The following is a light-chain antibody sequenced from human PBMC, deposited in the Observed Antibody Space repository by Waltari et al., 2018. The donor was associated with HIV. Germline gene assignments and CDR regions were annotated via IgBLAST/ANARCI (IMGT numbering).Light chain of an antibody. CDR3: QQRSNWIT. CDR2: DAS. J-gene: IGKJ5*01. Sequence: ENVLTQSPATLSLSPGERATLSCRASQSVRNYLAWFQQKPGQPPRLLIYDASNRATGVPDRFSGSGSGTDFTLTISNLEPEGFAVYYCQQRSNWITFGQGTRLEIK. CDR1: QSVRNY. V-gene: IGKV3-11*01.